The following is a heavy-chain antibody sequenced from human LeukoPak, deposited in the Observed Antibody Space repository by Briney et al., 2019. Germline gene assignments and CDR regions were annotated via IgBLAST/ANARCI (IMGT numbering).Heavy chain of an antibody. V-gene: IGHV1-46*01. CDR3: ARDGVRGVGADVPDY. CDR2: INPSGGST. J-gene: IGHJ4*02. D-gene: IGHD1-26*01. Sequence: ASVKVSCKASGYTFTSYYMHWVRQAPGQGLEWMGIINPSGGSTSYAQKFQGRVTMTRDTSTSTVYMELSSLRSEDTAVYYCARDGVRGVGADVPDYWGQGTLVTVSS. CDR1: GYTFTSYY.